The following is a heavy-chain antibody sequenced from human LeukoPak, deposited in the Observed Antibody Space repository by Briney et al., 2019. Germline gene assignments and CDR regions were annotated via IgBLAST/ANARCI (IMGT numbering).Heavy chain of an antibody. CDR2: IYSGGST. J-gene: IGHJ2*01. Sequence: GGSLRLSCAASGFTVSSNYMSWVRQAPGKGLEWVSVIYSGGSTYYADSVKGRFTISRDNSKNTLYLQMNSLRAEDTAVYYCARLANWGSYWYFDLWGRGTLVTVSS. D-gene: IGHD7-27*01. CDR1: GFTVSSNY. V-gene: IGHV3-53*01. CDR3: ARLANWGSYWYFDL.